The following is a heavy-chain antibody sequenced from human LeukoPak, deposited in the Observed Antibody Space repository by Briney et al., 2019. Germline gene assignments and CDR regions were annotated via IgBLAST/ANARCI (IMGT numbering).Heavy chain of an antibody. CDR2: IYYSGST. Sequence: SETLSLTCTVSGSSISSSSYYWSWIRQPPGKGLEWIGYIYYSGSTNYNPSLKSRVTISADTSKNQFSLKLSSVTAADTAVYYCARLGSSWELDYWGQGTLVTVSS. V-gene: IGHV4-61*05. D-gene: IGHD6-13*01. CDR3: ARLGSSWELDY. J-gene: IGHJ4*02. CDR1: GSSISSSSYY.